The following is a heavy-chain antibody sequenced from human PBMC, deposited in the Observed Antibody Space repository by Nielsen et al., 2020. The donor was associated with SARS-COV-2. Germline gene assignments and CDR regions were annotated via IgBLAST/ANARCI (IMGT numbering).Heavy chain of an antibody. CDR2: ISSSSSYI. D-gene: IGHD3-22*01. J-gene: IGHJ4*02. CDR3: ARGSHKYYYDSSGYSDY. Sequence: VREAPGKGLEWVSSISSSSSYIYYADSVKGRFTISRDNAKNSLYLQMNSLRAEDTAVYYCARGSHKYYYDSSGYSDYWGQGTLVTVSS. V-gene: IGHV3-21*01.